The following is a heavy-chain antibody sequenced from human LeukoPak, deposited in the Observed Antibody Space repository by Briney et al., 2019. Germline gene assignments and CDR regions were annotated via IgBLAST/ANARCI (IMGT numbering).Heavy chain of an antibody. CDR2: IYYSGST. CDR1: GGSISSYY. Sequence: SETLSLTCTVSGGSISSYYWSWIRQPPGKGLEWIGYIYYSGSTNYNPSLKSRVTMSVDTSKNQFSLKLSSVTAADTAVYYCARDGGLPAAHYYYYGMDVWGQGTTVTVSS. CDR3: ARDGGLPAAHYYYYGMDV. J-gene: IGHJ6*02. D-gene: IGHD2-2*01. V-gene: IGHV4-59*12.